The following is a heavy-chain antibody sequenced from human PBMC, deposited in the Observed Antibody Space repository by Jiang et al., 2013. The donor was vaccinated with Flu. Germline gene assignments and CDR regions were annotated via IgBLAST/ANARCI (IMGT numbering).Heavy chain of an antibody. Sequence: LLKPSETLSLTCAVYGGSFSGYYWSWIRQPPGKGLEWIGYIYYSGSTNYNPSLKSRVTISVDTSKNQFSLKLSSVTAADTAVYYCARANPATHDYGGNSANPFDYWGRGTLVTVSS. CDR2: IYYSGST. J-gene: IGHJ4*02. V-gene: IGHV4-59*01. CDR3: ARANPATHDYGGNSANPFDY. D-gene: IGHD4-23*01. CDR1: GGSFSGYY.